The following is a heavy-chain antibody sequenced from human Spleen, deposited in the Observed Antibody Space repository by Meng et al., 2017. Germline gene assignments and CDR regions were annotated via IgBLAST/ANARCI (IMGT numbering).Heavy chain of an antibody. CDR2: ISTSSFYI. V-gene: IGHV3-21*04. CDR1: GGTFRNFW. CDR3: ASLSTYCGGDCLESGAGDDY. Sequence: GESLKISCVASGGTFRNFWMTWVRQAPGKGLEWVSSISTSSFYIYYADSVKGRFTISRDNAKNSLYLQMNSLRSDDTAVYYCASLSTYCGGDCLESGAGDDYWGQGTLVTVSS. J-gene: IGHJ4*02. D-gene: IGHD2-21*02.